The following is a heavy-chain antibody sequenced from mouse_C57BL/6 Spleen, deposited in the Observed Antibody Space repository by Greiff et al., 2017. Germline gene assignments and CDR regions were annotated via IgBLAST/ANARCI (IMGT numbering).Heavy chain of an antibody. CDR3: ARRTTVVSYYYAMDY. CDR2: ISSGGSYT. V-gene: IGHV5-6*02. D-gene: IGHD1-1*01. J-gene: IGHJ4*01. CDR1: GFTFSSYG. Sequence: DVKLVESGGDLVKPGGSLKLSCAASGFTFSSYGMSWVRQTPDKRLEWVATISSGGSYTYYPDSVKGRFTISRDNAKNTLYLQMSSLKSEDTAMYYCARRTTVVSYYYAMDYWGQGTSVTVSS.